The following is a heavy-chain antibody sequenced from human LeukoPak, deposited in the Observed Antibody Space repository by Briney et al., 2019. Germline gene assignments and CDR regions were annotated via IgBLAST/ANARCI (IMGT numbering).Heavy chain of an antibody. D-gene: IGHD3-10*01. V-gene: IGHV3-23*01. CDR3: AKGGRGVIIS. J-gene: IGHJ4*02. Sequence: GGSLRLSCAASGFTFNSYAMIWVRQAPGKGLEWVSGISGSGGDTHYAESVKGRFTISRDNSKNTLYLQMNSLRAEDTAVYYCAKGGRGVIISWGQGTLVTVSS. CDR1: GFTFNSYA. CDR2: ISGSGGDT.